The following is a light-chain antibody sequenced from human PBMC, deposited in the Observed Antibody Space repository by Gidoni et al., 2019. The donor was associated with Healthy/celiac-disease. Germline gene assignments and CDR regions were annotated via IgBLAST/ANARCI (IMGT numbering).Light chain of an antibody. CDR1: QIVSSY. CDR2: YAS. Sequence: EIVLTQSPATLPLSPGERDTLSCRASQIVSSYLAWYQQKPGQAPRLLISYASNRATGIPARFSCSGSGTDFTLTISSLEPEDFAVYYCQQRSNWPPLTFGGGTKVEIK. V-gene: IGKV3-11*01. J-gene: IGKJ4*01. CDR3: QQRSNWPPLT.